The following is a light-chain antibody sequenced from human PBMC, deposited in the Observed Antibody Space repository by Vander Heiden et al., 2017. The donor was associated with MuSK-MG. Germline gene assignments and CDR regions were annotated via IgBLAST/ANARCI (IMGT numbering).Light chain of an antibody. CDR3: QQSDSTPLT. Sequence: DLQINQSPSSLSASVGDRVTITCRASQSISSYLNWYQQKPGKAPKLLIYAASSLQSGVPSRFSGSGSGTDFTLTISSLQPQDFATYYCQQSDSTPLTFGGGTKVEIK. CDR2: AAS. V-gene: IGKV1-39*01. CDR1: QSISSY. J-gene: IGKJ4*01.